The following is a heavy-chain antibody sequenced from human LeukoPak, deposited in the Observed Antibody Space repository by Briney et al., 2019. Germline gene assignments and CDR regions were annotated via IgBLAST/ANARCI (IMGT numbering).Heavy chain of an antibody. CDR2: IWYDGSNL. CDR3: AREGFCGGDCPGYFDL. CDR1: GFPFSSYG. J-gene: IGHJ2*01. D-gene: IGHD2-21*02. V-gene: IGHV3-33*01. Sequence: GGSLRLSCAASGFPFSSYGMHWVRQAPGKGLEWVAHIWYDGSNLYYADSVKGRFTISKDSSKNTLYLHMNSLRAEDTAVYYCAREGFCGGDCPGYFDLWGRGTLVTVSS.